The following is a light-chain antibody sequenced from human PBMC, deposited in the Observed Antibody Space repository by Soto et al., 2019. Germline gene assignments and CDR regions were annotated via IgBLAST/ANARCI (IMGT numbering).Light chain of an antibody. CDR3: LQDYNYPRT. J-gene: IGKJ1*01. CDR1: QGIRKD. V-gene: IGKV1-6*01. Sequence: AIQMTQSPASLSASVGDKVTITCRASQGIRKDLAGYQQKPGRAPNLLIYAASTLQRGVPSRFSGSGSGTDFTLTISSLQPEDFATYYCLQDYNYPRTFGQGSKVDIK. CDR2: AAS.